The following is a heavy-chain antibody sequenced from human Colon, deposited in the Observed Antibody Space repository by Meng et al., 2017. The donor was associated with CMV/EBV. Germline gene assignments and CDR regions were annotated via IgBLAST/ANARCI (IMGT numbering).Heavy chain of an antibody. CDR1: GYTFTSYG. Sequence: QVQMVQCGAEVKAPGASLLVSCSSSGYTFTSYGINWVRQASGQGLEWMGWISGSTGYTNRAQKFQGRVTMTTDTSTSTAYLALTSLTSNDTAVYYCARGRPNWSGVLDYWGQGTLVTVSS. J-gene: IGHJ4*02. V-gene: IGHV1-18*01. D-gene: IGHD1-1*01. CDR2: ISGSTGYT. CDR3: ARGRPNWSGVLDY.